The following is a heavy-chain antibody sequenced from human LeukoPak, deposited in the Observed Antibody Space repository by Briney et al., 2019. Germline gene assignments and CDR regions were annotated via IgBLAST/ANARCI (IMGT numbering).Heavy chain of an antibody. CDR2: ISSSGSIL. J-gene: IGHJ5*02. V-gene: IGHV3-11*04. Sequence: GGSLRLSCAASGFTFSHYYMSWIRQAPGEGLEWVSYISSSGSILYYADSVKGRFTISRDNAKNSLYLQMNSLRAEDTAVYYYARDSSNSYDHWGQGTLVTVSS. CDR1: GFTFSHYY. CDR3: ARDSSNSYDH.